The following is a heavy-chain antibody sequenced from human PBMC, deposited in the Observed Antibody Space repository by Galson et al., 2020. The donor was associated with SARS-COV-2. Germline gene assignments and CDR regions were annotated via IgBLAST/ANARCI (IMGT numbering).Heavy chain of an antibody. D-gene: IGHD2-15*01. V-gene: IGHV3-7*03. Sequence: GESLKISCAASGFTFSIYWMTWVRQAPGKGLEWVANITHDGNEKYYVDSVKGRFTISRDNAKNSVYLQMNSLRGEDAAVYLCARVDCSGGSCYPGKCWGQGTLVTVSS. CDR2: ITHDGNEK. CDR1: GFTFSIYW. J-gene: IGHJ4*02. CDR3: ARVDCSGGSCYPGKC.